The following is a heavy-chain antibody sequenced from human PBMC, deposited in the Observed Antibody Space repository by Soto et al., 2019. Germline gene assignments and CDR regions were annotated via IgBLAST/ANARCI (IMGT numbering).Heavy chain of an antibody. J-gene: IGHJ4*02. CDR2: IYWDDDK. CDR1: GFSLTTSGVG. D-gene: IGHD3-10*01. Sequence: QITLKESGPTLVRPTQTLTLTCTFSGFSLTTSGVGVGWIRQPPGKALEWLAVIYWDDDKRYSSSLKSRLTITKDTSKNRVVLTITNMDPVDTATYYCAHHPCYGLGSYSFDYWGQGTLVTVSS. CDR3: AHHPCYGLGSYSFDY. V-gene: IGHV2-5*02.